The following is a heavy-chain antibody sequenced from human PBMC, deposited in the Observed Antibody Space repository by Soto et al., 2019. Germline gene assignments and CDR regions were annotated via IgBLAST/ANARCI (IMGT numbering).Heavy chain of an antibody. V-gene: IGHV3-23*01. J-gene: IGHJ4*02. CDR3: AKAVSGYDRREYYFDY. CDR1: GFTFSSYA. Sequence: GGSLRLSCAASGFTFSSYAMSWVRQAPGKGLEWVSAISGSGGSTYYADSVKGRFTISRDNSKNTLYLQMNSLRAEDTAVYYCAKAVSGYDRREYYFDYWGQGTLVAVSS. CDR2: ISGSGGST. D-gene: IGHD5-12*01.